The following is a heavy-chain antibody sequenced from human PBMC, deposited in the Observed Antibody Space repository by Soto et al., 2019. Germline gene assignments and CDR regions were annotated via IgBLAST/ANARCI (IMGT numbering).Heavy chain of an antibody. V-gene: IGHV1-18*04. D-gene: IGHD2-2*01. CDR1: GYTFTSYC. Sequence: ASVKVSCKASGYTFTSYCISWVRQAPGQGLEWMGWINAGNGNTKYSQKLQGRVTITRDTSASTAYMELSSLRSEDTAVYYCARDRRDVVPAAMGYYYGMDVWGQGTTLTV. CDR3: ARDRRDVVPAAMGYYYGMDV. J-gene: IGHJ6*02. CDR2: INAGNGNT.